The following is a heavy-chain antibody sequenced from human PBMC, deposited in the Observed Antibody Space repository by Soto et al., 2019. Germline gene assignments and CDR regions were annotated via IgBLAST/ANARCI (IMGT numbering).Heavy chain of an antibody. J-gene: IGHJ5*02. CDR2: IIPILGIA. D-gene: IGHD3-10*01. CDR3: ARDGCDGSGSYCWFDP. Sequence: QVQLVQSGAEVKKPGSSVKVSCKASGGTFSSYTISWVRQAPGQGLEWMGRIIPILGIANYAQKFQGRVTITADKSTSTAYMELSSLRSEDTAVYYCARDGCDGSGSYCWFDPWGQGTLVTVSS. CDR1: GGTFSSYT. V-gene: IGHV1-69*08.